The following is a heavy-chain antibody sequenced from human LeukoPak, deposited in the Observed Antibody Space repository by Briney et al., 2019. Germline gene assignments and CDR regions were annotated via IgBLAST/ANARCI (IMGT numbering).Heavy chain of an antibody. CDR2: INHNSGAT. D-gene: IGHD6-19*01. J-gene: IGHJ4*02. Sequence: ASVKVSCKASGYTFTGYYIHWVRQAPGQGLEWMGRINHNSGATNYAQKFQGRVTMTRDTSISTAYMELSRLRSDDTAVFYCARGAGTLTPPDYWGQGTLVTVSS. CDR3: ARGAGTLTPPDY. V-gene: IGHV1-2*06. CDR1: GYTFTGYY.